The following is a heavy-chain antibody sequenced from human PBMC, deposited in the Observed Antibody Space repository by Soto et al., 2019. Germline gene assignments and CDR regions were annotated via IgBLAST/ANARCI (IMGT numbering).Heavy chain of an antibody. Sequence: GGSLRLSCAASGFTFSSYSMNWVRQAPGKGLEWVSSISSSSSYIYYADSVKGRFTISRDNAKNSLYLQMNSLRAEDTAVYYCANIGYRSSTSCYTRAWGQGTLVTVSS. CDR2: ISSSSSYI. D-gene: IGHD2-2*02. J-gene: IGHJ5*02. CDR3: ANIGYRSSTSCYTRA. CDR1: GFTFSSYS. V-gene: IGHV3-21*01.